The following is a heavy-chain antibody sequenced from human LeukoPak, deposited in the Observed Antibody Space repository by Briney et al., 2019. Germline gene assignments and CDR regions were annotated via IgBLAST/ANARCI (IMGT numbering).Heavy chain of an antibody. V-gene: IGHV4-34*01. CDR3: AGMGNGSYDFWSGYSQDHGAFDI. CDR1: GGSFSGYY. Sequence: SETLSLTCAVYGGSFSGYYWSWIRQPPGKGLEWIGEINHSGSTNYNPSLKSRVTISVDTSKNQFSMTLSSVTAADTAVYYCAGMGNGSYDFWSGYSQDHGAFDIWGQGTMVTVSS. CDR2: INHSGST. J-gene: IGHJ3*02. D-gene: IGHD3-3*01.